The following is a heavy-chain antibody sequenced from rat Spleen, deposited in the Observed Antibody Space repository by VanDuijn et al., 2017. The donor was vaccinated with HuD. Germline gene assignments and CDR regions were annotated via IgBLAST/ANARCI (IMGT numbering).Heavy chain of an antibody. D-gene: IGHD1-12*01. J-gene: IGHJ2*01. V-gene: IGHV5-29*01. CDR3: ARQTIHYFDY. Sequence: EVQLVESGGGLVQPGRSLKLSCAASGFTFSNYGMAWVRQAPTKGLEWVATISYDGSSTYYRDTVKGRFTISRDNAKSTLYLQMDSLRSEDTATYYCARQTIHYFDYGGQGVMVTVSS. CDR2: ISYDGSST. CDR1: GFTFSNYG.